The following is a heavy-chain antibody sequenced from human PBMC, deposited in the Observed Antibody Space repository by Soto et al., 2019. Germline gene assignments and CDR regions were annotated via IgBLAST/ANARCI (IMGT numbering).Heavy chain of an antibody. CDR1: GYTFTGYY. CDR2: INPNSGGT. CDR3: ANVKDMAESQDYYGMDV. V-gene: IGHV1-2*02. Sequence: ASVKVSCKASGYTFTGYYMHWVRQAPGQGLEWVGWINPNSGGTNYAQKFQGRVTMTRDTSISTAYMELSRLRSDDTAVYYCANVKDMAESQDYYGMDVWGQGTTVTVSS. D-gene: IGHD3-16*01. J-gene: IGHJ6*02.